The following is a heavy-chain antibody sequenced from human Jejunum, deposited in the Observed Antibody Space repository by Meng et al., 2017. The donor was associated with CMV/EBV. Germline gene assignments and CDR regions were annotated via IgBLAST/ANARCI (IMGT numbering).Heavy chain of an antibody. Sequence: RLQLQGSAPGLVRPSGTLSLTCIVSGGPISSSSFYWGWIRQPPGKGLEWIGSIYSSGSTYYNPSLKSRITISVDTSKNQFALKLSSVTAADTAVYYCAKSFCSSSSCIAVGYFDYWGQGTLVTVAS. CDR2: IYSSGST. V-gene: IGHV4-39*06. J-gene: IGHJ4*02. CDR3: AKSFCSSSSCIAVGYFDY. D-gene: IGHD6-6*01. CDR1: GGPISSSSFY.